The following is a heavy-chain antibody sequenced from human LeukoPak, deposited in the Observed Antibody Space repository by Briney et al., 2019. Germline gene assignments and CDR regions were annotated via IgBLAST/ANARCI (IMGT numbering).Heavy chain of an antibody. CDR1: GGSLNGHY. CDR2: GSDSGGT. CDR3: AKNGQSGFSFDP. J-gene: IGHJ5*02. Sequence: SETLSLTCAVYGGSLNGHYWSWIRQPPGKGLEWIGEGSDSGGTKFNPSLKSRVTISADTSKNQFSLKLTSVTAADTAVYYCAKNGQSGFSFDPWGQGTLVTVSS. D-gene: IGHD2-8*01. V-gene: IGHV4-34*01.